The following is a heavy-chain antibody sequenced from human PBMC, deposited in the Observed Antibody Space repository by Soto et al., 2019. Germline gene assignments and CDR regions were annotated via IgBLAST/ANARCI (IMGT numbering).Heavy chain of an antibody. D-gene: IGHD1-26*01. CDR3: ARMFYRELPGPEFDD. Sequence: SGPTLVNPTQTLTLTCTFSGFSLSTSGMCVSWIRQPPGKALEWLALIDWDDDKYYSTSLKTRLTISKDTSKNQVVLTMTNMDPVDTATYYCARMFYRELPGPEFDDWGQATRVTVAS. CDR2: IDWDDDK. J-gene: IGHJ4*02. CDR1: GFSLSTSGMC. V-gene: IGHV2-70*01.